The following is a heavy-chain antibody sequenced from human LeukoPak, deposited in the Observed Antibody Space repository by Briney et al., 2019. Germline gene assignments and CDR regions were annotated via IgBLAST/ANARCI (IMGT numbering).Heavy chain of an antibody. J-gene: IGHJ4*02. CDR2: ISHTGST. CDR3: ARHSSGYYLYYFDY. Sequence: PSETLSLTCTVSGGSISRSDYYWGCIRQPPGKGLEWIGSISHTGSTYHNPSLKSRVTISVDTPKNQFSLMLNSVTAADTAVYYCARHSSGYYLYYFDYWGQGTLVSVSS. CDR1: GGSISRSDYY. D-gene: IGHD3-22*01. V-gene: IGHV4-39*01.